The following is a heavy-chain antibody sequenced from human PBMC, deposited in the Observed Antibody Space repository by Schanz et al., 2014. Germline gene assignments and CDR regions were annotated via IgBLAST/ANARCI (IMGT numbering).Heavy chain of an antibody. V-gene: IGHV3-7*03. CDR3: ARDDAWAFDY. CDR1: GFTFTGHW. J-gene: IGHJ4*01. CDR2: IKGDSSEK. Sequence: DVQLVESGGGLVQPGGSLRLSCAASGFTFTGHWMSWVRQAPGKGLEWVANIKGDSSEKNYVDSVKGRFTLSRDNAKKTMDLQMNSLRVEDTAVYYCARDDAWAFDYWGHGTLVTVSS. D-gene: IGHD7-27*01.